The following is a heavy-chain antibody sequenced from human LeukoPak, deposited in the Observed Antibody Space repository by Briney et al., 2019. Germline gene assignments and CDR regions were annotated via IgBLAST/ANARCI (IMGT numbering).Heavy chain of an antibody. Sequence: PSETLPLTCTVSGDSISSGDYYWSWIRQPPGKGLEWIGEINHSGSTNYNPSLKSRVTISVDTSKNQFSLKLSSVTAADTAVYYCARENGSGSLNPDAFDIWGQGTMVTVSS. V-gene: IGHV4-39*07. CDR1: GDSISSGDYY. D-gene: IGHD3-10*01. CDR2: INHSGST. CDR3: ARENGSGSLNPDAFDI. J-gene: IGHJ3*02.